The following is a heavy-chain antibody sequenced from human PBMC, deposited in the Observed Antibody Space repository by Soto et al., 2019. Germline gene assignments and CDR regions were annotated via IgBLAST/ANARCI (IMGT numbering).Heavy chain of an antibody. Sequence: WWSLRLSCSASVFTFSTYSMNWVRQAPGKGLEWVSSISSSGTYIHYADSLKGRFTISRDNAKNSLHLQMISLRAEDTAVYYCARDPSDCSSTSCWGYYALDVWGQGTTVTVSS. V-gene: IGHV3-21*01. D-gene: IGHD2-2*01. CDR2: ISSSGTYI. CDR1: VFTFSTYS. CDR3: ARDPSDCSSTSCWGYYALDV. J-gene: IGHJ6*02.